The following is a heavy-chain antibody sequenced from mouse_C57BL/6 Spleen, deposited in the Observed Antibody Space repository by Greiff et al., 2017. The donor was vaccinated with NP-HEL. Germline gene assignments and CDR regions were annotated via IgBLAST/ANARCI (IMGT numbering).Heavy chain of an antibody. CDR2: IDPETGGT. CDR3: TRGGDRDY. J-gene: IGHJ2*01. Sequence: VQLQQSGAELVRPGASVTLSCKASGYTFTDYEMHWVKQTPVHGLEWIGAIDPETGGTAYNQKFKGKAILTADKSSSTAYMELRSLTSEDSAVYYCTRGGDRDYWGQGTTRTVSS. D-gene: IGHD3-3*01. CDR1: GYTFTDYE. V-gene: IGHV1-15*01.